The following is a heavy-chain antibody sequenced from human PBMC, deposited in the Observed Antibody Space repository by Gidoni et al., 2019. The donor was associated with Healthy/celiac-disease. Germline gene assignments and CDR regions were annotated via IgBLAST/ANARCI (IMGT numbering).Heavy chain of an antibody. V-gene: IGHV4-34*01. CDR2: INHSGST. CDR3: ARRFFYDFWSGYQEGWFDP. D-gene: IGHD3-3*01. CDR1: GGSFSGYY. Sequence: QVQLQQWGAGLLKPSETLSLTCAVYGGSFSGYYWSWIRQPPGKGLEWIGEINHSGSTNYNPSLKSRVTISVDTSKNQFSLKLSSVTAADTAVYYCARRFFYDFWSGYQEGWFDPWGQGTLVTVSS. J-gene: IGHJ5*02.